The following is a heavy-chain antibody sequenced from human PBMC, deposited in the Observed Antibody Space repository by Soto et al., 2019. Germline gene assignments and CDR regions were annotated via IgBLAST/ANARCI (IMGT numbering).Heavy chain of an antibody. Sequence: PSETLSLTCTVSGYSITSSFWWGWIRQPPGKGLEWIGYIYYTGTTYYNPSLKSRVTMSVDTSNNQFSLRLNSVTAGDTAVYYCARSTGELLSLDPWGPGTLVTVPS. V-gene: IGHV4-28*01. CDR1: GYSITSSFW. CDR3: ARSTGELLSLDP. D-gene: IGHD1-26*01. CDR2: IYYTGTT. J-gene: IGHJ5*02.